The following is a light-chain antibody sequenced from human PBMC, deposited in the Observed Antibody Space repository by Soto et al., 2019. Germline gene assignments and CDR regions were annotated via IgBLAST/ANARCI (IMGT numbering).Light chain of an antibody. J-gene: IGKJ4*01. Sequence: DIQMTQSPSSLSASVGDRVTITCRASQDISSYLAWYQQKPGKVPKLLIYAASTLQSGVPSRFSGSRSGTDFTLTISSLQPEDVATYYYQKYNSVQLTFGGGTKVEIK. CDR2: AAS. V-gene: IGKV1-27*01. CDR1: QDISSY. CDR3: QKYNSVQLT.